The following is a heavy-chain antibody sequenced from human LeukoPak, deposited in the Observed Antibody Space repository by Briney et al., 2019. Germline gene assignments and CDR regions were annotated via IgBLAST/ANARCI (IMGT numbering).Heavy chain of an antibody. CDR2: IYYSGST. V-gene: IGHV4-59*01. D-gene: IGHD6-6*01. CDR3: AREVQYTPSFYYFDY. J-gene: IGHJ4*02. Sequence: LETLSLTCTVSGGSISSYYWSWIRQPPGKGLEWIGYIYYSGSTNYNPSLKSRVTISVDTSKNQFSLKLSSVTAADTAVYYCAREVQYTPSFYYFDYWGQGTLVTVSS. CDR1: GGSISSYY.